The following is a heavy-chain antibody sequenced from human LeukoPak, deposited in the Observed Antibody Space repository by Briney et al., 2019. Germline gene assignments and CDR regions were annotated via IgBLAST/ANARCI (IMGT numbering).Heavy chain of an antibody. CDR2: ISSSSSYI. J-gene: IGHJ5*02. CDR1: GFTFSSYS. CDR3: ARDHYDYVWGSYRP. D-gene: IGHD3-16*02. Sequence: AGGSLRLSCAASGFTFSSYSMSWVRQAPGKGLEWVSSISSSSSYIYYADSVKGRFTISRDNAKNLLYLQMNSLRAEDTAVYYCARDHYDYVWGSYRPWGQGTLVTVSS. V-gene: IGHV3-21*01.